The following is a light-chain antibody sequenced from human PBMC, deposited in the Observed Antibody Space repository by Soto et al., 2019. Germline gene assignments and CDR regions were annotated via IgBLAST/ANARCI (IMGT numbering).Light chain of an antibody. CDR2: EVR. J-gene: IGLJ3*02. Sequence: QSALTQPASVSGSAGQSITISCSGTMRDVGAYNLVSWYQQHPGTAPKLIIYEVRNRPSGISSRFSGSRSGNTASLTISGLQSEDEGDYYCSSYAGSSWVFGGGTKLTVL. V-gene: IGLV2-14*01. CDR3: SSYAGSSWV. CDR1: MRDVGAYNL.